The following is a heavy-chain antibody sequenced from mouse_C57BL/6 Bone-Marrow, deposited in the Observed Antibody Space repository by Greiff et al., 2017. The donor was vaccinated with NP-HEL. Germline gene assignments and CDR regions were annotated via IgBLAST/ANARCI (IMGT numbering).Heavy chain of an antibody. CDR1: GYAFTNYL. CDR2: INPGSGGT. J-gene: IGHJ3*01. CDR3: ARGYSWFAY. Sequence: VKLQESGAELVRPGTSVKVSCKASGYAFTNYLIKWVKQRPGQGLEWIGVINPGSGGTNYNEKFKGKATLTADKSSSTAYMQLSSLTSEDSAVYFCARGYSWFAYWGQGTLVTVSA. V-gene: IGHV1-54*01. D-gene: IGHD2-3*01.